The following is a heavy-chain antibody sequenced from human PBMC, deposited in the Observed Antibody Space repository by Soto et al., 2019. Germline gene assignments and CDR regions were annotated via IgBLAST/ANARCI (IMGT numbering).Heavy chain of an antibody. Sequence: QVQLVQSGAEVKKPGSSVKVSCKASGGTFSSYTISWVRQAPGQGLEWMGRIIPILGIANYAQKFQGRVTITADKATSTAYMELSSLRSEDTAVYYCARTLTPGYHGMGVWGQEPTVTVSS. D-gene: IGHD3-10*01. V-gene: IGHV1-69*02. CDR2: IIPILGIA. CDR3: ARTLTPGYHGMGV. J-gene: IGHJ6*02. CDR1: GGTFSSYT.